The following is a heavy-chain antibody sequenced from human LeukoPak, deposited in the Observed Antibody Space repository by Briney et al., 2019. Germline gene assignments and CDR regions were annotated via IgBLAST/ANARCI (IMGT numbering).Heavy chain of an antibody. Sequence: SQTLSLTCAISGDSVSSNSAAWNWIRQSPSRGLEWLGRTYYRSKWYTDYAVSVKSRISINSDTSKNQFSLQLNCVTPEDTAVYYCARGAVAHFDYWGQGTLVTVSS. CDR3: ARGAVAHFDY. J-gene: IGHJ4*02. CDR2: TYYRSKWYT. CDR1: GDSVSSNSAA. V-gene: IGHV6-1*01. D-gene: IGHD6-19*01.